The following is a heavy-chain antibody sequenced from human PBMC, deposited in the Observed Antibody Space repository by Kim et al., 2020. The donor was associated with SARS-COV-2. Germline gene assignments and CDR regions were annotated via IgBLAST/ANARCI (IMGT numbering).Heavy chain of an antibody. CDR3: ARADIAAVDY. CDR2: ISYDGSNK. V-gene: IGHV3-30-3*01. J-gene: IGHJ4*02. CDR1: GFTFSSYA. D-gene: IGHD6-25*01. Sequence: GGSLRLSCAASGFTFSSYAMHWVRQAPGKGLEWVAVISYDGSNKYYADSVKGRFTISRDNSKNTLYLQMNSLRAEDTAVYYCARADIAAVDYWGQGTLVTVSS.